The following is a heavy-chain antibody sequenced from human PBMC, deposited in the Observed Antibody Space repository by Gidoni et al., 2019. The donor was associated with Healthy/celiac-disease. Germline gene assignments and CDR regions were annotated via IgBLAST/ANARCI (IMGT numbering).Heavy chain of an antibody. CDR2: IYSGGST. CDR3: ARVSGSSRNYYYYGMDV. D-gene: IGHD1-26*01. CDR1: GFTVSSNY. J-gene: IGHJ6*02. Sequence: EVQLVESGGGLIQPGGSLRLSCAASGFTVSSNYMSWVRQAPGKGLEWVSVIYSGGSTYYADSVKGRFTISRDNSKNTLYLQMNSLRAEDTAVYYCARVSGSSRNYYYYGMDVWGQGTTVTVSS. V-gene: IGHV3-53*01.